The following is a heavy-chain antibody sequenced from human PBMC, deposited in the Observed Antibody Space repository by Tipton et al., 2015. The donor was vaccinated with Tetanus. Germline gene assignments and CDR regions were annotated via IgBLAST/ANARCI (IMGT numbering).Heavy chain of an antibody. Sequence: TLSLTCAVSGVSMRNGGFSWSWIRQPPGKGLEWIGYIYYSGSTYFNPSLKSRVSMSVDTSKNQFFLNLTSVTAADTATYYCARDQGGGRVVRLNWFDPWGQGTLVTVSS. D-gene: IGHD6-6*01. CDR3: ARDQGGGRVVRLNWFDP. CDR2: IYYSGST. V-gene: IGHV4-31*11. CDR1: GVSMRNGGFS. J-gene: IGHJ5*02.